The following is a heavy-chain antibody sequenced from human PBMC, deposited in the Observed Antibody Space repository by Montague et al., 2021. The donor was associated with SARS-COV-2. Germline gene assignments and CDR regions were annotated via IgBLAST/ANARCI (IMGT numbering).Heavy chain of an antibody. CDR3: AHRLPAVAAFDY. V-gene: IGHV2-5*02. D-gene: IGHD6-6*01. J-gene: IGHJ4*02. CDR1: GFSLSTRTVG. Sequence: PALVKPTQTLTLTCTFSGFSLSTRTVGVGWIRQPPGKALEWLALTYWDDDKRYSPSLRSRLTITKVTSKNQVVLTKTNMDPVDTATYYCAHRLPAVAAFDYWGQGTLVTVSS. CDR2: TYWDDDK.